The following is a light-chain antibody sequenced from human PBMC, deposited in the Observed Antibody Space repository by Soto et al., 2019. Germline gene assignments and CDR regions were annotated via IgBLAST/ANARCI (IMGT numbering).Light chain of an antibody. V-gene: IGLV2-14*01. CDR1: SSDVGGHNY. Sequence: QSVLTQPASVSGSPGQSITISCTGTSSDVGGHNYVSWYQHHADKAPKLMIYEVSNRPSGVSNRFSGSKSGNTASLTIYGLQAEDEADYYCSSFSSSSTLYVFGPGTKGTV. CDR2: EVS. J-gene: IGLJ1*01. CDR3: SSFSSSSTLYV.